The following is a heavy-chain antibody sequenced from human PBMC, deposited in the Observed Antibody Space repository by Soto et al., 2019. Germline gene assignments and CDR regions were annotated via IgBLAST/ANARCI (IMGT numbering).Heavy chain of an antibody. CDR1: GFTFSSYW. Sequence: GGSLRLSCAASGFTFSSYWMNWVRQAPGKGLEWVANIKQDGSEKYYVDSVKGRFTTSRDNAKKSLYLQMNSLRAEDTAMYYCARDGNFYDTSGFYSDWGQGTLVTVSS. CDR2: IKQDGSEK. V-gene: IGHV3-7*03. CDR3: ARDGNFYDTSGFYSD. J-gene: IGHJ4*02. D-gene: IGHD3-22*01.